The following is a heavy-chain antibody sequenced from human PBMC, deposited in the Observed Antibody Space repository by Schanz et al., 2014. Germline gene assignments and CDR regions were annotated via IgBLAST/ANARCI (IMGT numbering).Heavy chain of an antibody. D-gene: IGHD6-19*01. V-gene: IGHV3-66*01. CDR1: GFTVSSNY. J-gene: IGHJ4*02. Sequence: EVQLVESGGGLVQPGGSLRLSCAASGFTVSSNYMSWVRQAPGKGLEWVSITYSGGSTYYADSVKGRFTSSRDNSKNTLYLLMNSLRAEDTAVYYCAKDLISGWSGVDYWGQGTLVTVSS. CDR3: AKDLISGWSGVDY. CDR2: TYSGGST.